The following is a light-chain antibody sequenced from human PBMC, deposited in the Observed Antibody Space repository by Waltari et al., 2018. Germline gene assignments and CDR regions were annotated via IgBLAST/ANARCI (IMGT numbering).Light chain of an antibody. V-gene: IGLV8-61*01. J-gene: IGLJ3*02. CDR2: STN. CDR1: SGSVSTTYY. Sequence: QTVVTQEPSFSVSPGGTVPLTCGLSSGSVSTTYYPSWYQQTPGQAPRTLIYSTNIRSSGVPDRFSGSILGNKAALIITGAQAVDASDYYCLLYMPSGDWLFGGGTKLTVL. CDR3: LLYMPSGDWL.